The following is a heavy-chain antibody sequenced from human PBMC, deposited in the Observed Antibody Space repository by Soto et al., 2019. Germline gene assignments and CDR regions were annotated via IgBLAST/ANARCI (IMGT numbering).Heavy chain of an antibody. CDR2: SIPIFGTA. V-gene: IGHV1-69*01. CDR3: ATGRGSGGFDS. J-gene: IGHJ4*02. Sequence: QVQLVQSGTEVKKPGSSVRVSCKASGGTSNRFAFSWVRQAPGQGLEWMGGSIPIFGTANYAPRFQGRATITADEATGTGYMELSGLRSDDTATYYCATGRGSGGFDSLGQGTQVLVSS. D-gene: IGHD3-16*01. CDR1: GGTSNRFA.